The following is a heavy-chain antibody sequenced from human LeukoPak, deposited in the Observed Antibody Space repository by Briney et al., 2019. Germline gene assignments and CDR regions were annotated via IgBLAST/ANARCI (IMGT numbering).Heavy chain of an antibody. CDR3: ARYSSGSSYYYYYNMDV. Sequence: ASVKVSCKASGYTFTSYGISWVRQAPGQGLEWMGWISAYNGNTNYAQKLQGRVTMTTDTSTSTAYMELRSLRSDDTAVYYCARYSSGSSYYYYYNMDVWGKGTTVTVSS. CDR1: GYTFTSYG. V-gene: IGHV1-18*01. J-gene: IGHJ6*03. D-gene: IGHD1-26*01. CDR2: ISAYNGNT.